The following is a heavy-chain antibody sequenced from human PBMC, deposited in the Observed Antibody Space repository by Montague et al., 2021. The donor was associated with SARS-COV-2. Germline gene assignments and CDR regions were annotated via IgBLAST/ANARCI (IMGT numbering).Heavy chain of an antibody. Sequence: SETLSLTCTVSGGSINNYYWSWIRQPPGRGLEWIGYIYYSGSTEYSPSLKSRVTMSIDTSKNQFSLRLNSVTAADTAVYFCARVKGASGRGRLDNWGQGTLVTVSS. D-gene: IGHD1-26*01. V-gene: IGHV4-59*12. CDR1: GGSINNYY. J-gene: IGHJ4*02. CDR2: IYYSGST. CDR3: ARVKGASGRGRLDN.